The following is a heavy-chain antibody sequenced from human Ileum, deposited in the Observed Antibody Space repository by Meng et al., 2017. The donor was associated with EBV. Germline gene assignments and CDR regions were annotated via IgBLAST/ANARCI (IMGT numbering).Heavy chain of an antibody. V-gene: IGHV4-61*01. Sequence: QVQLQGPGPGLGKPSETLSLTCTVSGGSVSISSYYWSWIRQPPGKGLEWIGYIYYSGTTNYNPSLESRVTISVDTSKNQFSLKLRSVAASDTAVYYCARGWDTAMDSGWGQGTLVTVSS. CDR3: ARGWDTAMDSG. CDR2: IYYSGTT. D-gene: IGHD5-18*01. CDR1: GGSVSISSYY. J-gene: IGHJ4*02.